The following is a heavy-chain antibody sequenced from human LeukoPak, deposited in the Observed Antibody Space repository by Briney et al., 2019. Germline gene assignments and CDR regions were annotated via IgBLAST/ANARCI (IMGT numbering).Heavy chain of an antibody. CDR1: GFTFSSYW. CDR2: INRDGSST. Sequence: PGGSLRLSCAASGFTFSSYWMHWVRQAPGKGLVWVSRINRDGSSTSYADSVKGRFTISRDNAKNTLCLQMNSLRAEDTAVYFCARGGSYSYGPFDYWGQGTLVTVSS. D-gene: IGHD5-18*01. V-gene: IGHV3-74*01. J-gene: IGHJ4*02. CDR3: ARGGSYSYGPFDY.